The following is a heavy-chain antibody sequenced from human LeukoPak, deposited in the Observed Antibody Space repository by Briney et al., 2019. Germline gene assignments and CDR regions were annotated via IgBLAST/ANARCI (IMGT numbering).Heavy chain of an antibody. V-gene: IGHV1-2*02. CDR3: ARARVGATQGRAFDI. CDR2: INPNSGGT. Sequence: GASVKVSCKASGYTFTGYYMHWVRQAPGQGLEWMGWINPNSGGTNYAQKFQGRVTMTRDTSISTAYMELSRLRSDDTAVYYCARARVGATQGRAFDIWGQGTMVTVSS. J-gene: IGHJ3*02. CDR1: GYTFTGYY. D-gene: IGHD1-26*01.